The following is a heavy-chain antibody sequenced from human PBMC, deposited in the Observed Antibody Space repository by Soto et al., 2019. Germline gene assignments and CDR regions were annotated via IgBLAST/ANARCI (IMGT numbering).Heavy chain of an antibody. CDR2: IYHSGST. V-gene: IGHV4-4*02. D-gene: IGHD3-10*01. CDR1: GGSISSSNW. J-gene: IGHJ6*02. Sequence: SETLSLTCAVSGGSISSSNWWSWVRQPPGKGLEWIGEIYHSGSTNYNPSLKSRVTISVDKSKNQFSLKLSSVTAADTAVYYCARAYGSGSYYNGHYYYGMDVWGQGTTVTVSS. CDR3: ARAYGSGSYYNGHYYYGMDV.